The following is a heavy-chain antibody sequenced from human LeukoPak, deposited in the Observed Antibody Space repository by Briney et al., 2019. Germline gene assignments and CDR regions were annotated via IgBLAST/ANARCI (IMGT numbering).Heavy chain of an antibody. D-gene: IGHD5-12*01. CDR3: AARPPRIVAGPFDY. CDR1: GFTSSGYA. V-gene: IGHV3-23*01. J-gene: IGHJ4*02. Sequence: GGSLRLSCAASGFTSSGYAMGWVRQAPRKGLEWVSTISGTGSNTYYADSVKGRFTISRDSSKNTLYLQMNSLRAEDTAVYFCAARPPRIVAGPFDYWGQGILVTVSS. CDR2: ISGTGSNT.